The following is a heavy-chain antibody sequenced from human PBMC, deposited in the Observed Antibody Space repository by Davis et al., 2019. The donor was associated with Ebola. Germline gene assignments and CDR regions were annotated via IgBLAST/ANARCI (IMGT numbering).Heavy chain of an antibody. CDR1: GYTFNNYA. D-gene: IGHD1-26*01. CDR2: ISAYNGNT. CDR3: ARVRRSPYYYYGMDV. Sequence: ASVKVSCKASGYTFNNYAISWVRQAPGQGLEWMGWISAYNGNTNYAQILQGRVTMTTDTSTGTAYMELRSLRPDDTAIYYCARVRRSPYYYYGMDVWGQGTTVTVSS. J-gene: IGHJ6*02. V-gene: IGHV1-18*01.